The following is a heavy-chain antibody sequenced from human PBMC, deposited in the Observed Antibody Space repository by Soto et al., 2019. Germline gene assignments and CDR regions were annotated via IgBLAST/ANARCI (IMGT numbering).Heavy chain of an antibody. D-gene: IGHD3-10*01. J-gene: IGHJ5*02. CDR1: GFTFSSYA. Sequence: PGGSLRLSCAASGFTFSSYAMSWVRQAPGKGLEWVSAISGSGGSTYYADSVKGRFTISRDNSKNTLYLQMNSLRAEDTAVYYSAKDVLRYLHGSGSPPPGIWFDPWGQGTLVTVSS. CDR3: AKDVLRYLHGSGSPPPGIWFDP. V-gene: IGHV3-23*01. CDR2: ISGSGGST.